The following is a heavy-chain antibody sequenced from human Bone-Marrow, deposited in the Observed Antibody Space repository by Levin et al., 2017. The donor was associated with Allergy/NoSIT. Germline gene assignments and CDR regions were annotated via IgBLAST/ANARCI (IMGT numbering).Heavy chain of an antibody. D-gene: IGHD6-19*01. CDR1: GGTFSSYA. CDR2: IIPIFGTA. J-gene: IGHJ4*02. CDR3: AREVAVAGKPGVFFDN. V-gene: IGHV1-69*13. Sequence: GASVKVSFKASGGTFSSYAISWVRQAPGQGLEWMGGIIPIFGTANYAQKFQGRVTITADESTSTAYMELSSLRSEDTAVYYCAREVAVAGKPGVFFDNWGQGTLVTVSS.